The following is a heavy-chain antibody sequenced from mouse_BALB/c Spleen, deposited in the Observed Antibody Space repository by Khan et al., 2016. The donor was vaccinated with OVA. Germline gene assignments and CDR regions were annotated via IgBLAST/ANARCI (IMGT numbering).Heavy chain of an antibody. CDR3: ARYGSRYNYAMDY. D-gene: IGHD2-10*02. CDR1: GYSITSDYA. CDR2: ISYSGST. J-gene: IGHJ4*01. Sequence: EVQLQESGPGLVKPSQSLSLTCTVTGYSITSDYARNWIRQFPGNKLEWMGYISYSGSTNYNPSLKSRISITRDTSKNQFFLQLNSVTTEDTATYYCARYGSRYNYAMDYWGQGTSVTVSS. V-gene: IGHV3-2*02.